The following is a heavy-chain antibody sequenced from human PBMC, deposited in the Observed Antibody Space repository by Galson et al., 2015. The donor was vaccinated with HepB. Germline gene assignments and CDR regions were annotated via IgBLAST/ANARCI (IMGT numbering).Heavy chain of an antibody. J-gene: IGHJ2*01. Sequence: ETLSLTCTVSGGSISSYYWSWIRQPPGKGLEWIGYIYYSGSTNYNPSLKSRVTISVDTSKNQSSLKLSSVTAADTAVYYCARVPLVGAAARYFDLWGRGTLVTVSS. CDR3: ARVPLVGAAARYFDL. CDR2: IYYSGST. CDR1: GGSISSYY. D-gene: IGHD6-13*01. V-gene: IGHV4-59*01.